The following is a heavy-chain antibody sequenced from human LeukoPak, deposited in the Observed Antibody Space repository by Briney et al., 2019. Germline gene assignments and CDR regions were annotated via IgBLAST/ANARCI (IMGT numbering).Heavy chain of an antibody. J-gene: IGHJ4*02. CDR2: IYYSGST. CDR3: GRGPATIQDY. D-gene: IGHD5-12*01. Sequence: SETLSLTCTVSGGSISSGGYYWSWIRQHPGKGLEWIGYIYYSGSTYYNPSLKSRVTISVDTSKNQFSLKLSSVTAADTAVYYCGRGPATIQDYWGQGTLVTVSP. V-gene: IGHV4-31*03. CDR1: GGSISSGGYY.